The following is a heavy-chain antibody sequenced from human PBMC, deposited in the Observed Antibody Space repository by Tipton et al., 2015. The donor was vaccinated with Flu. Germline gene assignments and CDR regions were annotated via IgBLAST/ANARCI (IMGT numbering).Heavy chain of an antibody. J-gene: IGHJ4*02. Sequence: TLSLTCAVYGGSFSGYYWSWIRQPPGKGLEWIGEVNHSGSTNYNPSLKSRVTISVDTSKNQFSLKLSSVTAADTAVYYFARGGRPTVTPDYWGQGTLVTVSS. CDR2: VNHSGST. D-gene: IGHD4-11*01. CDR1: GGSFSGYY. V-gene: IGHV4-34*01. CDR3: ARGGRPTVTPDY.